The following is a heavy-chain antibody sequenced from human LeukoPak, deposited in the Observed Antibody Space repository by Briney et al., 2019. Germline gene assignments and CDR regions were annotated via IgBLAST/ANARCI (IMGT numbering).Heavy chain of an antibody. CDR1: GLPIGDFA. V-gene: IGHV3-43*02. CDR3: ARESGKFDY. Sequence: PGGSLRLSCVASGLPIGDFAMHWVRQAPGQGLEWVSLISGDGVSTFFADSGKGLFSISRDNSKNSLFLEMSSLRTEDTAMYYCARESGKFDYWGQGTLVAVPS. J-gene: IGHJ4*02. CDR2: ISGDGVST.